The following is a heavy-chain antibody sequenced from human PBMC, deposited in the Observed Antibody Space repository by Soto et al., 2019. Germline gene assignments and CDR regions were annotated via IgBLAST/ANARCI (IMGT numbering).Heavy chain of an antibody. D-gene: IGHD5-18*01. CDR1: VRSITTYS. CDR3: ARDRPHSCGIYYIDY. J-gene: IGHJ4*02. Sequence: QVPLQESGPGLVKPSETLSLTCTDTVRSITTYSWSWIRQPPGKGLELIGYIYSSGSTNYYPSLKSRLTISADTSKYLVSLKLNSVTAADTAVYYCARDRPHSCGIYYIDYSGRGTLGSVSS. CDR2: IYSSGST. V-gene: IGHV4-59*01.